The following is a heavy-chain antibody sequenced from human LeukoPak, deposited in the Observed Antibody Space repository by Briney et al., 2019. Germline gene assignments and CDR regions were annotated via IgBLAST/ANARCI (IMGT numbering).Heavy chain of an antibody. Sequence: PSETLSLTCTVSGGSISSYYWSWIRQPPGKGLEWIGYIYYSGSTNYNPSLKSRVTISVDTSKNQFSLKLNSVTAADTAVCYCARMYYDILTGYYYFDYWGQGTLVTVSS. CDR3: ARMYYDILTGYYYFDY. J-gene: IGHJ4*02. D-gene: IGHD3-9*01. V-gene: IGHV4-59*08. CDR2: IYYSGST. CDR1: GGSISSYY.